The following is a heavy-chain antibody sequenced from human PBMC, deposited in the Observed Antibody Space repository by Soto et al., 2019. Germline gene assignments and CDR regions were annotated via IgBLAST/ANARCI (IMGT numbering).Heavy chain of an antibody. CDR3: ARNWGVTTEGDFYYYAMDV. V-gene: IGHV1-2*04. CDR1: GYTFTDYF. J-gene: IGHJ6*02. Sequence: QVQMVQSGAEVKKPGASVRVSCQTSGYTFTDYFIHWVRRAPGHGLPWKGWINPNSGETHYSQKFQGWVTMTRDTSTSTDYMELSRLKSDDTAVYYCARNWGVTTEGDFYYYAMDVWGQGTTVIVSS. CDR2: INPNSGET. D-gene: IGHD4-17*01.